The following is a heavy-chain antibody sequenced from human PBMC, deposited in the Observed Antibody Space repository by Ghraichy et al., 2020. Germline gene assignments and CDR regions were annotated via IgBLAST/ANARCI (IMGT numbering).Heavy chain of an antibody. V-gene: IGHV4-39*01. CDR1: GGSISSSSYY. CDR2: IYYSGST. J-gene: IGHJ4*02. D-gene: IGHD5-24*01. CDR3: ASISRDGYNLVY. Sequence: SETLSLTCTVSGGSISSSSYYWGWKRQPPGKGVEWIGSIYYSGSTYYNPSLKSRVTISVDTSKNQFSLKLSSVTAADTAVYYCASISRDGYNLVYWGQGTLVTVSS.